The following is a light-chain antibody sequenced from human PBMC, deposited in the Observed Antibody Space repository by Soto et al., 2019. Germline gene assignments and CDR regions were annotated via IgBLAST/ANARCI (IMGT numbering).Light chain of an antibody. Sequence: QYVLTQPASVSGSPGQSITISCTGTSSDVGGYNYVSWYQQHPGKAPKLMIYEVSNRPSGVSNRFSGSKSGNTASLTISGLQAEDEADYYCSSYTITSTEVFGTGTKLTVL. CDR2: EVS. J-gene: IGLJ1*01. CDR3: SSYTITSTEV. CDR1: SSDVGGYNY. V-gene: IGLV2-14*01.